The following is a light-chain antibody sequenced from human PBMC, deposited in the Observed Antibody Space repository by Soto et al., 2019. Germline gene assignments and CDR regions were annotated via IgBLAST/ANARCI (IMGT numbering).Light chain of an antibody. CDR3: QQYTTPHT. V-gene: IGKV1-5*01. CDR1: QSISNW. Sequence: DIQMTQSPSSLSASVGDRVSITCRASQSISNWLAWYQQKPGQAPNLLIYDASNLESGVPSRFSGSGSGTEFTLTISSLQPDDFATYYCQQYTTPHTFCQGTKLEIK. CDR2: DAS. J-gene: IGKJ2*01.